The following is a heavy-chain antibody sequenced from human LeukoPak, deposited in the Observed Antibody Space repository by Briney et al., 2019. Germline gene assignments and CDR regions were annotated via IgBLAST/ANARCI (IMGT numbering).Heavy chain of an antibody. Sequence: PSQTLSLTCSVSGGSMSRGNYYWSCIRQPPGKRLEWNGYIYYSGNTYYNPSLKSRVTISVDTSKNQFSLQLSSVTAADSAVYYCARVVGYYYGSGSYAFDHWGQGTLVTVSS. CDR2: IYYSGNT. CDR3: ARVVGYYYGSGSYAFDH. CDR1: GGSMSRGNYY. J-gene: IGHJ4*02. V-gene: IGHV4-30-4*01. D-gene: IGHD3-10*01.